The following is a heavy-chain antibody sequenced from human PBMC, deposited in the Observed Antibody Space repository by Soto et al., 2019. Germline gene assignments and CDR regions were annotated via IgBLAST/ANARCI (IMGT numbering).Heavy chain of an antibody. Sequence: PGGSLRLSCAASGFTFSSYVMHWVRQAPGKGLEWVAVISYDVSYKYYADSVKGRFTISRDNSKHTLYLQMSSLRVEDTAVYYCAKYPEGYCSSNRCYMYHGLDVWGQGTKVTVSS. J-gene: IGHJ6*02. CDR1: GFTFSSYV. CDR3: AKYPEGYCSSNRCYMYHGLDV. D-gene: IGHD2-2*01. CDR2: ISYDVSYK. V-gene: IGHV3-30*18.